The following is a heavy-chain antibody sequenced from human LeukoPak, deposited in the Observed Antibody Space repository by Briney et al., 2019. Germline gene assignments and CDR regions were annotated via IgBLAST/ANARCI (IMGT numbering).Heavy chain of an antibody. V-gene: IGHV3-23*01. Sequence: GGSLRLSCAASGFTFSSYAMSWVRQAPGKGLEWVSTISGSGGSTDYADPVKGRFTISRDNSKNTLYLQMDSLGAEDTAEYYCATMGYDFWSGYWPDYWGQGTLVTVSS. CDR2: ISGSGGST. J-gene: IGHJ4*02. CDR3: ATMGYDFWSGYWPDY. D-gene: IGHD3-3*01. CDR1: GFTFSSYA.